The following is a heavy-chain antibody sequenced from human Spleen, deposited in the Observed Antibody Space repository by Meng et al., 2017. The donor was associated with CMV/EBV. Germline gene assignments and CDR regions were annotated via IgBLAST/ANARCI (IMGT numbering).Heavy chain of an antibody. Sequence: GGSLRLSCAASGFTFSSYSMNWVRQAPGKGLEWVAIISSDGSNKYYADSVKGRFTISRDNSKNTLYLQVSSLRAEDTAVYYCARDRSYDSSGYYLPDAFDIWGQGTMVTVSS. V-gene: IGHV3-30*03. CDR2: ISSDGSNK. CDR1: GFTFSSYS. CDR3: ARDRSYDSSGYYLPDAFDI. J-gene: IGHJ3*02. D-gene: IGHD3-22*01.